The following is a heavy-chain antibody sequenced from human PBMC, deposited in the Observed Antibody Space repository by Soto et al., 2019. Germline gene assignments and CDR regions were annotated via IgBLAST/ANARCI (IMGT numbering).Heavy chain of an antibody. CDR1: GFAFSSYE. J-gene: IGHJ6*04. Sequence: GGSLRLSCAGSGFAFSSYEMTWVRQAPGKGLEWVSDIDKYGNKIYYVDSVKGRFTISRDNARNSLFLQMHSLRADDTALYYLASTDSTFDFYGWEGWGKGSTVTIAS. CDR2: IDKYGNKI. V-gene: IGHV3-48*03. CDR3: ASTDSTFDFYGWEG. D-gene: IGHD3-3*01.